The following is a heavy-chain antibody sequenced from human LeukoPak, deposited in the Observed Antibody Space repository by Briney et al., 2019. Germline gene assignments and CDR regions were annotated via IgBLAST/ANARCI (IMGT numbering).Heavy chain of an antibody. Sequence: GGSLRLSYAASGFTFSSYSMNWVRQAPGKGLEWVSSISSSSSYIYYADSVKGRFTISRDNAKNSLYLQMNSLRAEDTAVYYCARERNYDFWSGYYPVDYWGQGIMVTVSS. CDR1: GFTFSSYS. J-gene: IGHJ4*02. CDR2: ISSSSSYI. V-gene: IGHV3-21*01. CDR3: ARERNYDFWSGYYPVDY. D-gene: IGHD3-3*01.